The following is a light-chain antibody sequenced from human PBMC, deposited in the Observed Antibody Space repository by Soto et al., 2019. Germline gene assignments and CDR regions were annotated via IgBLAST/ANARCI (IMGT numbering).Light chain of an antibody. CDR2: DAS. V-gene: IGKV3-11*01. CDR3: QQRSNWPPIT. Sequence: EIVLTQSPATLSLSPGERATLSCRASQSVSSYLAWYQQKPGQAPRLLIYDASNRATGIPARFRGSGSGTDFTLTISSLEPEDFAVYYCQQRSNWPPITFGQGTRLEIQ. J-gene: IGKJ5*01. CDR1: QSVSSY.